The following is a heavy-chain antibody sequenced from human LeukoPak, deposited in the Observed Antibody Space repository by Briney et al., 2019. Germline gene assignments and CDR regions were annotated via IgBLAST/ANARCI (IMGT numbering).Heavy chain of an antibody. CDR2: IIPIFGTA. CDR3: ARWKYYDGSGYYYGIVAEYFQH. D-gene: IGHD3-22*01. Sequence: SVKVSCKASGGTFSSYAISWVRQAPGQGLEWMGRIIPIFGTANYAQKFQGRVTITTDESTSTAYMELSSLRSEDTAVYYCARWKYYDGSGYYYGIVAEYFQHWGQGTLVTVSS. CDR1: GGTFSSYA. J-gene: IGHJ1*01. V-gene: IGHV1-69*05.